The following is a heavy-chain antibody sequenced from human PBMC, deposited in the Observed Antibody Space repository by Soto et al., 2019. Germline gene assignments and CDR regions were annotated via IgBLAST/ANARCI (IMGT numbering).Heavy chain of an antibody. D-gene: IGHD2-2*01. V-gene: IGHV1-3*01. CDR2: INAGNGNT. CDR1: GYTFTSSA. CDR3: ARLIGYCSSTSCFRWFDP. Sequence: ASVKVSCKASGYTFTSSAMHWVRQAPGQRLEWMGWINAGNGNTKYSQKFQGRVTITRDTSASTAYMELSSLRSEDTAVYYCARLIGYCSSTSCFRWFDPWGQGTLVTVSS. J-gene: IGHJ5*02.